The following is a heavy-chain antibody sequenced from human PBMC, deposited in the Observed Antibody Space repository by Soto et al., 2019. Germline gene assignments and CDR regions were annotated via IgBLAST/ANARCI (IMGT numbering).Heavy chain of an antibody. CDR3: ASGVAVANFDY. D-gene: IGHD6-19*01. CDR2: INHSGST. CDR1: GGSSSGYY. J-gene: IGHJ4*02. V-gene: IGHV4-34*01. Sequence: SETLSLTCAVYGGSSSGYYWSWIRQPPGKGLEWIGEINHSGSTNYNPSLKSRVTISVDTSKNQFSLKLSSVTAADTAVYYCASGVAVANFDYWGQGTLVTVSS.